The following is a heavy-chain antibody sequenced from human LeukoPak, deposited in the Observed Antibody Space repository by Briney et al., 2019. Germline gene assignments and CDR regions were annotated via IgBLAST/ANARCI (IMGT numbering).Heavy chain of an antibody. J-gene: IGHJ3*02. Sequence: TLSFNCTVSGGSISSGSYYWSWIRQPAGKGLEWIGRIYTSGSTNYNPSLKSRVTISVDTSKNQFSLKLSSMTAADTAVYYCVRASVESGGAFDIWGQGTMVTVSS. V-gene: IGHV4-61*02. D-gene: IGHD2-15*01. CDR3: VRASVESGGAFDI. CDR2: IYTSGST. CDR1: GGSISSGSYY.